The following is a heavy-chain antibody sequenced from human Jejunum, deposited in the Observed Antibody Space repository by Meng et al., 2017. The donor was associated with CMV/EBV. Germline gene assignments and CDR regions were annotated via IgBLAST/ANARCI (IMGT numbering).Heavy chain of an antibody. J-gene: IGHJ3*02. V-gene: IGHV3-30*02. CDR3: ARPFGVASAGAFDI. CDR2: IRYDESNK. CDR1: AFPFRNSG. Sequence: AFPFRNSGLPWVRQAPGKGLAWVAFIRYDESNKYYADSVKGRFTISRDNSMNTLYVQMNSLRTEDTAVYYCARPFGVASAGAFDIWGQGTMVTV. D-gene: IGHD3-3*01.